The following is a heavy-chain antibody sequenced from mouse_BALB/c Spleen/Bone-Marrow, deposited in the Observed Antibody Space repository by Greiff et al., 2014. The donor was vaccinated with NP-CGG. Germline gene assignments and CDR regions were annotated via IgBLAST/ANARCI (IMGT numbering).Heavy chain of an antibody. V-gene: IGHV4-1*02. CDR1: GFDFCRYL. Sequence: LKESGGSLKLSFAASGFDFCRYLMSWVRQAPGKGVEWIGEINPDSSTINYTPSLKDKFIISRDNAKNTLYLQMSKVRSEDTALYYCARLGYYGSSDYWGQGTTLTVSS. D-gene: IGHD1-1*01. CDR2: INPDSSTI. J-gene: IGHJ2*01. CDR3: ARLGYYGSSDY.